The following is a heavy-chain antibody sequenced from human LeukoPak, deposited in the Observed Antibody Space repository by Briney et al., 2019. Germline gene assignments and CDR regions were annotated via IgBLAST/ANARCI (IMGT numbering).Heavy chain of an antibody. D-gene: IGHD3-22*01. J-gene: IGHJ4*02. CDR1: EFSFKSYS. V-gene: IGHV3-21*01. CDR2: INKGSTHM. CDR3: VRLRRNSDSSGYYYYYDC. Sequence: GGSLRLSCAASEFSFKSYSVNWVRQAPGEGLEWVSSINKGSTHMYYADSVKGRFTVSRDDAQSSLYLQMNSLSAEDTALYYCVRLRRNSDSSGYYYYYDCWGRGTQVTVSS.